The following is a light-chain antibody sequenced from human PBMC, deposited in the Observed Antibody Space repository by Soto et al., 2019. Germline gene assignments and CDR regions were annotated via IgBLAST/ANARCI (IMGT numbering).Light chain of an antibody. Sequence: DIQMTQSPSYLSASVVDRGTITCRASQSISSYLNWYQQKPGKAPKLLIYDASNLETGVPSRFSGSGSGTDFTFTISSLQPEDIATYYCQQYDNLPITFGQGTRLEIK. CDR2: DAS. CDR1: QSISSY. V-gene: IGKV1-33*01. CDR3: QQYDNLPIT. J-gene: IGKJ5*01.